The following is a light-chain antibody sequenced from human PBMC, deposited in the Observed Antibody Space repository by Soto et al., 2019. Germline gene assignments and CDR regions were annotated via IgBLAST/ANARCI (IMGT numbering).Light chain of an antibody. CDR1: QSIDNY. CDR2: AAS. V-gene: IGKV1-39*01. Sequence: DIRMTQSPSSLSAFVGDRVTITCRASQSIDNYLNWYQQKPGKAPNLLIYAASSLQSGVPSRFSGSGSGTDFTLTISSLQPEDFATYYCQQTYSFPRTFGQGTKVEIK. J-gene: IGKJ1*01. CDR3: QQTYSFPRT.